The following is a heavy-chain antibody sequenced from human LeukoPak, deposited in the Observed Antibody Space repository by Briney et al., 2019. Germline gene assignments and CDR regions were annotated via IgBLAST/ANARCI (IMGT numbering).Heavy chain of an antibody. CDR1: GGSISSYY. V-gene: IGHV4-59*01. CDR3: ARGSGYSGYDYYYGMDV. Sequence: SETLSLTCTVSGGSISSYYWSWIRQPPGKGLEWIGCIYYSGSTNYNPSLKSRVTISVDTSKNQFSLKLSAVTAADTAVYYCARGSGYSGYDYYYGMDVCGQGTTVTVSS. J-gene: IGHJ6*02. CDR2: IYYSGST. D-gene: IGHD5-12*01.